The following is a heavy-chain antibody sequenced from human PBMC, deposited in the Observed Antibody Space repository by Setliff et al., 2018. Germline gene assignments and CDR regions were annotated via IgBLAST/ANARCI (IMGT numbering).Heavy chain of an antibody. J-gene: IGHJ4*02. CDR2: FDPEDEET. CDR1: GYRLIEVS. V-gene: IGHV1-24*01. CDR3: ATDHVLLWFGEKGVLDY. Sequence: ASVKVSCKVSGYRLIEVSMHWVRQAPGKGLEWMGGFDPEDEETIYAQKFQGRVTMTEDTSTDTAYMELSSLRSEDTAVYYCATDHVLLWFGEKGVLDYWGQGTLVTVSS. D-gene: IGHD3-10*01.